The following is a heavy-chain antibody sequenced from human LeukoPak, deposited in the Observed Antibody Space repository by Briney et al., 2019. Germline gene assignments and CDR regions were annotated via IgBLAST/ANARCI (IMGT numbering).Heavy chain of an antibody. CDR2: IYYSGTA. CDR1: GGSIGNYY. Sequence: PSETLSLTCSVSGGSIGNYYWSWIRQTPGKGLEWIGYIYYSGTAIYNPSLKRRVTISVDTSKNQISLKLNSVTAADTAVYYCARAHRDGYNYHGDFDYWGRGALVTVSS. D-gene: IGHD5-24*01. V-gene: IGHV4-59*01. J-gene: IGHJ4*02. CDR3: ARAHRDGYNYHGDFDY.